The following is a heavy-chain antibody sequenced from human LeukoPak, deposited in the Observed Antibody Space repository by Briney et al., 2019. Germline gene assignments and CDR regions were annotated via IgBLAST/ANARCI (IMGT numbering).Heavy chain of an antibody. CDR2: INQDGSEK. V-gene: IGHV3-7*01. CDR1: GFTFSSYW. CDR3: ARAIAKSEGC. D-gene: IGHD2-21*01. J-gene: IGHJ4*02. Sequence: GGSLRLSCAASGFTFSSYWMHWVRQAPGQGLEWVANINQDGSEKYYVESVKGRFTISRDNAKNSLYLQMNSLRAEDTAVYYCARAIAKSEGCWGQGTLVTVSS.